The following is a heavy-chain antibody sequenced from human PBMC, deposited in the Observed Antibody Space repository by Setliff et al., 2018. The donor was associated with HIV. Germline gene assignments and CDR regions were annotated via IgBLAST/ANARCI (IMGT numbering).Heavy chain of an antibody. CDR1: GGSFSGYY. Sequence: PSETLSLTCAVFGGSFSGYYWSWIRQPPGKGLEWIGEIYHSRSTSYNPPLKSRVTISVDTSKNQFSLKRSSVTAADTAVYYCARGFVAVGHYYYYYMDVWGKGTTVTVSS. D-gene: IGHD6-19*01. CDR3: ARGFVAVGHYYYYYMDV. J-gene: IGHJ6*03. CDR2: IYHSRST. V-gene: IGHV4-34*01.